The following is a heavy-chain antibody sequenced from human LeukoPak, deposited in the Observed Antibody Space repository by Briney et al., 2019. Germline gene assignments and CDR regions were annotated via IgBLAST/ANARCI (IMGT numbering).Heavy chain of an antibody. CDR2: IIPKSGDT. Sequence: GASVKVSCKASGYTFTGYHMHWVRQAPGQGLEWMGWIIPKSGDTSYVPKFEGRVTMTRDTSISTVYMELSSLRSDDTAVYYCARGPSSDGWFYWGQGTLVTVSS. J-gene: IGHJ4*02. CDR3: ARGPSSDGWFY. V-gene: IGHV1-2*02. D-gene: IGHD6-19*01. CDR1: GYTFTGYH.